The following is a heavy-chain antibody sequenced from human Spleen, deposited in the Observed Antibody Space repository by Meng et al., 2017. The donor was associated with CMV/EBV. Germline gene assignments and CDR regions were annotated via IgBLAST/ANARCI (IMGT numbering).Heavy chain of an antibody. V-gene: IGHV6-1*01. Sequence: SQTLSLTCAISGDSVSSNSAVWNWIRQSPSRGLEWLGRTFYRSQWYNDYAVSVNSRITINSDTSKNHFSLQLNSVTPEDTAVYYCARTKNLRGYSYGVFDYWGQGTLVTVSS. CDR3: ARTKNLRGYSYGVFDY. CDR2: TFYRSQWYN. D-gene: IGHD5-18*01. J-gene: IGHJ4*02. CDR1: GDSVSSNSAV.